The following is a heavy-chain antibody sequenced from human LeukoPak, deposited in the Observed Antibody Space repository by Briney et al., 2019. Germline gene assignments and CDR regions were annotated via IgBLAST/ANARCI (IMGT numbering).Heavy chain of an antibody. V-gene: IGHV1-18*01. Sequence: ASVKVSCKASGYTFTSYGISWVRQAPGQGLEWMGWISAYNGNTNYAQKLQGRVTMTTDTSTSTAYMELRSLRSDDTAVYYCARVRIAAAGVRDNWFDPWGQGTLVTVSS. D-gene: IGHD6-13*01. J-gene: IGHJ5*02. CDR1: GYTFTSYG. CDR2: ISAYNGNT. CDR3: ARVRIAAAGVRDNWFDP.